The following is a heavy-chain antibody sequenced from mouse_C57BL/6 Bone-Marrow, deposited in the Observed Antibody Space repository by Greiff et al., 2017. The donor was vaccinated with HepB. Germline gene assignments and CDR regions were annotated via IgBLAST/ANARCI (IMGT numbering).Heavy chain of an antibody. D-gene: IGHD1-1*01. V-gene: IGHV10-1*01. CDR3: VRQGYYGSSYYWYFDV. CDR1: GFSFNTYA. J-gene: IGHJ1*03. CDR2: IRSKSNNYAT. Sequence: EVKLVESGGGLVQPKGSLKLSCAASGFSFNTYAMNWVRQAPGKGLEWVARIRSKSNNYATYYADSVKDRFTISRDDSESMLYLQMNNLKTEDTAMYYCVRQGYYGSSYYWYFDVWGTGTTVTVSS.